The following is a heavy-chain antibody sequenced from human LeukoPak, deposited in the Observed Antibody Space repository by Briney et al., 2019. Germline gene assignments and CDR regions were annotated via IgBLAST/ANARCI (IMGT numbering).Heavy chain of an antibody. J-gene: IGHJ4*02. D-gene: IGHD3-3*01. CDR3: AKDSITIFGVVIIPD. Sequence: GGSLRLSCAASGFTFSSYAMSWVRQAPGRGLEWVSAISGSGGSTYYADSVKGRFTISRDNSKNTPYLQMNSLRAEDTAVYYCAKDSITIFGVVIIPDWGQGTLVTVSS. CDR1: GFTFSSYA. V-gene: IGHV3-23*01. CDR2: ISGSGGST.